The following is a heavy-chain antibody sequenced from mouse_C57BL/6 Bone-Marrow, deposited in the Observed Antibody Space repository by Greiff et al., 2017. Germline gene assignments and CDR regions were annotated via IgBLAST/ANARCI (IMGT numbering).Heavy chain of an antibody. CDR2: IDPETGGT. V-gene: IGHV1-15*01. D-gene: IGHD1-1*02. J-gene: IGHJ4*01. CDR1: GYTFTDYE. Sequence: VKLMGSGAELVRPGASVTLSCKASGYTFTDYEMHWVKQTPVHGLEWIGAIDPETGGTAYNQKFKGKAILTADKSSSTAYMELRSLTSEDSAVYYCTRGLWDWGQGTSVTVSS. CDR3: TRGLWD.